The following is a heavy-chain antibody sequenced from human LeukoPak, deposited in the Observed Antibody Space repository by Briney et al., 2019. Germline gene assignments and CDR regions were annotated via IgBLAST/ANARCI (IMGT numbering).Heavy chain of an antibody. V-gene: IGHV4-4*02. CDR3: ARYRGGSGYHFDY. Sequence: ASETLSLTCTVSGGSISSSNWWSWVRPPPGKGLEWIGEIYHSGSTNYNPSLKSRVTISVDKSKNQFSLKLSSVTAADTAVYYCARYRGGSGYHFDYWGQGTLVTVSS. CDR2: IYHSGST. D-gene: IGHD5-12*01. J-gene: IGHJ4*02. CDR1: GGSISSSNW.